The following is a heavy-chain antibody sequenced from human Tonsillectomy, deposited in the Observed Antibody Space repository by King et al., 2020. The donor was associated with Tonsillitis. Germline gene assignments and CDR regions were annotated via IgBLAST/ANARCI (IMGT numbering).Heavy chain of an antibody. J-gene: IGHJ3*02. CDR2: IYPGDSDT. CDR3: ASRYYYDSSGYYHDAFDI. V-gene: IGHV5-51*03. D-gene: IGHD3-22*01. CDR1: GYRFTRYW. Sequence: VQLVESGAEVKKPGESLKISCKGSGYRFTRYWIGWVRQMPGKGLEWMGIIYPGDSDTRYSPSFQGQVTISADKSISTAYLQWSGLKASDTAMYYCASRYYYDSSGYYHDAFDIWGQGTMVTVSS.